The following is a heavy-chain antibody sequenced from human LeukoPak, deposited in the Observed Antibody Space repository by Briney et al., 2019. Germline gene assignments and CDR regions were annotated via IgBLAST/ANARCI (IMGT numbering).Heavy chain of an antibody. J-gene: IGHJ6*03. Sequence: SETLSLTCAVYGGSCSGYYWSWIRQPPGKGLEWIGEINHSGSANYNPSLKSRVTISVDTSKNQFSLKLSSVTAADTAVYYCARGLGYSSGWYDSYYYYYMDVWGRGTTVTVSS. CDR1: GGSCSGYY. V-gene: IGHV4-34*01. D-gene: IGHD6-19*01. CDR2: INHSGSA. CDR3: ARGLGYSSGWYDSYYYYYMDV.